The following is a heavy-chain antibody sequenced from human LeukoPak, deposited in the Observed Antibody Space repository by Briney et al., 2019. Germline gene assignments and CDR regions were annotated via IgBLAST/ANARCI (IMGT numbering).Heavy chain of an antibody. CDR1: GYSFTGYY. CDR3: ARGGLRVMVYRLYYMDV. Sequence: GASVKVSCKASGYSFTGYYMHWVRQAPGQGLEWMGWINPNSGDTKYGQKFQGRVTMTRDTSISTAYMELTRLRSDDTAVYYCARGGLRVMVYRLYYMDVWGKGTTVTVSS. D-gene: IGHD2-8*01. CDR2: INPNSGDT. V-gene: IGHV1-2*02. J-gene: IGHJ6*03.